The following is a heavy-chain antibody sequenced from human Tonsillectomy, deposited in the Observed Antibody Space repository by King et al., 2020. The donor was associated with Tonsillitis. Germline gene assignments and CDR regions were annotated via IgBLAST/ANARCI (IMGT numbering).Heavy chain of an antibody. Sequence: VQLVESGGGLVKPGGSLRLSCTASGFTFSSYSMNWVRQAPGKGLEWVSSISSGSSYIYYADSVKGRFTISRDNAKNSLYLQMNSLGAEDTAVYYCARGWAYSCSWFGYWGQGTLVTVSS. CDR3: ARGWAYSCSWFGY. D-gene: IGHD6-13*01. CDR2: ISSGSSYI. J-gene: IGHJ4*02. CDR1: GFTFSSYS. V-gene: IGHV3-21*01.